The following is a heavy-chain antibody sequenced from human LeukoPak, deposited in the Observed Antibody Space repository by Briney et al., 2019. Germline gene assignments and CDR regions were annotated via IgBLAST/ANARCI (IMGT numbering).Heavy chain of an antibody. V-gene: IGHV1-2*02. CDR1: GYTFTGYY. CDR2: INPNSGGT. D-gene: IGHD4-23*01. CDR3: ARAETVVTPNVWFDP. J-gene: IGHJ5*02. Sequence: APVKVSCKASGYTFTGYYMHWVRQAPGQGLEWMGWINPNSGGTNYAQKFQGRVTMTRDTSISTAYMELSRLRSDDTAVYYCARAETVVTPNVWFDPWGQGTLVTVSS.